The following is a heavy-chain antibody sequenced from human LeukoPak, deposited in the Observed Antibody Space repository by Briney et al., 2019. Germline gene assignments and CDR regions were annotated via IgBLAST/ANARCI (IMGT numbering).Heavy chain of an antibody. D-gene: IGHD3-10*01. CDR2: ISGSCVST. V-gene: IGHV3-23*01. CDR3: GKDRGRWAFEY. J-gene: IGHJ4*02. CDR1: RFTFSSSA. Sequence: GRSLRLSCAASRFTFSSSAMSGVRQAPGKGLEWVSVISGSCVSTYYADSGKGRFIISRDNSKNTLHLQMSSRRAEDTAVYYCGKDRGRWAFEYWGEGTLDTVSS.